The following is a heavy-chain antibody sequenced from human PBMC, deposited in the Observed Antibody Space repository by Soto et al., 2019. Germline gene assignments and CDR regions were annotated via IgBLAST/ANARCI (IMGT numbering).Heavy chain of an antibody. V-gene: IGHV4-30-4*01. CDR2: IYYSGST. Sequence: QVQLQESGPGLVKPSQTLSLTCTVSGGSISSGDYYWSWIRQPPGKGLEWIGYIYYSGSTYYNPSLQSRVXXXVXXSKNQFSLTLSSVTAADTAVYYCASERPDGARLDPWGQGTLVTVSS. D-gene: IGHD6-6*01. J-gene: IGHJ5*02. CDR1: GGSISSGDYY. CDR3: ASERPDGARLDP.